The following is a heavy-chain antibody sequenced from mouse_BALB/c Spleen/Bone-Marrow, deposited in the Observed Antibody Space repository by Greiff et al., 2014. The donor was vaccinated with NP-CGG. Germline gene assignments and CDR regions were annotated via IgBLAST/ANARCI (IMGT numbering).Heavy chain of an antibody. D-gene: IGHD1-1*01. CDR1: GFNIKDTY. CDR3: ARYYYGSSLFDY. CDR2: IDPANGNT. J-gene: IGHJ2*01. Sequence: EVQLQQSGAELVKSGASVKLSCTASGFNIKDTYMHWVKQRPEQGLEWIGRIDPANGNTKYDPKFQGKATITADTSSNTAYLQLSSLTSEDTAVYYCARYYYGSSLFDYWGQGTTLTVSS. V-gene: IGHV14-3*02.